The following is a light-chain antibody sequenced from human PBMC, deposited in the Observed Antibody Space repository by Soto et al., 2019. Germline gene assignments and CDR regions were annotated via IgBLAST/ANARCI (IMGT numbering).Light chain of an antibody. CDR3: QSHDSSLNSWV. CDR2: GNT. CDR1: SSNIGAGYD. J-gene: IGLJ3*02. V-gene: IGLV1-40*01. Sequence: QSVLTQPPSMSGAPGQRVTISCTGSSSNIGAGYDVHWYQLLPGTAPKLLIYGNTNRPSGVPDRFSGPKSGTSASLAITGLRAEDEADYYCQSHDSSLNSWVFGGGTKLTVL.